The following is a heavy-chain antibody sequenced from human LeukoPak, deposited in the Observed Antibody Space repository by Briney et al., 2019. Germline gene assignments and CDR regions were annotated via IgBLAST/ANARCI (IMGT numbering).Heavy chain of an antibody. J-gene: IGHJ6*03. D-gene: IGHD6-13*01. CDR2: INWNGGST. CDR3: ARDISHGAAAGPDYYYYYYMDV. V-gene: IGHV3-20*01. Sequence: GGSLRLSCAASGFTFDDYGMSWVRQAPGKGLEWVSGINWNGGSTGYADSVKGRFTISRDNAKNSLYLQMNSLRAEDTALYHCARDISHGAAAGPDYYYYYYMDVWGKGTTVTVSS. CDR1: GFTFDDYG.